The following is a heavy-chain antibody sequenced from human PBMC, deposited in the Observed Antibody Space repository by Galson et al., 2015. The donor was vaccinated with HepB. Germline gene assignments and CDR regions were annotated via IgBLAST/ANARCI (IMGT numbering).Heavy chain of an antibody. CDR1: GFTFSSYA. J-gene: IGHJ6*02. CDR3: ARSGEGTAGSSYYYGMEV. V-gene: IGHV3-30-3*01. CDR2: ISYDGSNK. D-gene: IGHD6-13*01. Sequence: SLRLSCAASGFTFSSYAMHWVRQAPGKGLEWVAVISYDGSNKYYADSVKGRFTISRDNSKNTLYLQRNSLRAEDTAVYYCARSGEGTAGSSYYYGMEVWGQGTTVTVSS.